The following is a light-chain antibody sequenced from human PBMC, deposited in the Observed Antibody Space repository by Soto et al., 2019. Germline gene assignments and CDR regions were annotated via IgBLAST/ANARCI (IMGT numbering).Light chain of an antibody. CDR2: KAS. V-gene: IGKV1-5*03. CDR1: QSISPW. Sequence: DIQMTQSPSTLSASVGDRVTITGRASQSISPWLDWYQQKPGKAPKLLIQKASSLESGVPSRFSGSGSGTEFTLTISSLQADDFATYYCQHYNSGTVFGQGTKLEI. J-gene: IGKJ2*01. CDR3: QHYNSGTV.